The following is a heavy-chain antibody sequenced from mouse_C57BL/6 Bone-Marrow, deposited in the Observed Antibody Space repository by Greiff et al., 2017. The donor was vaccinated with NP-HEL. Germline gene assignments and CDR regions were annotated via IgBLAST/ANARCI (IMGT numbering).Heavy chain of an antibody. D-gene: IGHD2-3*01. CDR3: ARGGYYLV. J-gene: IGHJ1*03. CDR2: IYPSDSET. CDR1: GYTFTSYW. Sequence: VQLQQPGAELMRPGSSVKLSCKASGYTFTSYWMDWVKQRPGQGLEWIGNIYPSDSETHYNQKFKDKATLTVDKSSSTAYMQLSSLTSEDSAVYYCARGGYYLVWGTGTTVTVSS. V-gene: IGHV1-61*01.